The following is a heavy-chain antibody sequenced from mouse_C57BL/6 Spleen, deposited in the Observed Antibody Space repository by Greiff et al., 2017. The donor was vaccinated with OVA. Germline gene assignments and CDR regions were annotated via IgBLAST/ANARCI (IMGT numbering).Heavy chain of an antibody. V-gene: IGHV1-52*01. D-gene: IGHD1-1*01. Sequence: QVQLQQPGAELVRPGSSVKLSCKASGYTFTSYWMHWVKQRPIQGLEWIGNIDPSDSETHYNQKFKDKATLTVDKSSSTAYMQLSSLTSEDSAVYYCARLGKFITTKGYFYYWGQGTTLTVSS. CDR3: ARLGKFITTKGYFYY. J-gene: IGHJ2*01. CDR1: GYTFTSYW. CDR2: IDPSDSET.